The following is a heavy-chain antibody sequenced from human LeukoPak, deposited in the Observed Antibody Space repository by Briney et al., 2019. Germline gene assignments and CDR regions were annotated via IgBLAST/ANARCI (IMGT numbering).Heavy chain of an antibody. CDR1: GGSFSGYY. CDR2: INHSGST. J-gene: IGHJ6*03. CDR3: AKGTALPFWYMDV. Sequence: PSETLSLTCAVYGGSFSGYYWSWIRQPPGKGLEWIGEINHSGSTNYNPSLKSRVTISVDTSKNQFSLKLSSVTAADTAVYYCAKGTALPFWYMDVWGKGTTVTISS. V-gene: IGHV4-34*01. D-gene: IGHD3-3*01.